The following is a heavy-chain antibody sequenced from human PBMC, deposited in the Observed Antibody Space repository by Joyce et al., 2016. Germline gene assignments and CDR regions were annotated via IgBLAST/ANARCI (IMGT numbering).Heavy chain of an antibody. CDR2: ISRDNTYI. CDR3: ARDVLTTVTKAYGY. Sequence: EVQLVESGGGLVKPGESLRLSCTASGFIFSSYSMTWVRQAAGKGREGGSSISRDNTYIFHADSVKGRFTISRDNARNSLYLQMNSLRAEDTAVYYCARDVLTTVTKAYGYWGQGTLVAVSS. J-gene: IGHJ4*02. V-gene: IGHV3-21*01. D-gene: IGHD4-11*01. CDR1: GFIFSSYS.